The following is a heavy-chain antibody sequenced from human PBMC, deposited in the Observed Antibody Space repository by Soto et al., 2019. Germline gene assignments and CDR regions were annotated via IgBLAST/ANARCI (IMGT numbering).Heavy chain of an antibody. CDR3: AKDFRVVAAPGDY. J-gene: IGHJ4*02. CDR1: GFTFSSYG. V-gene: IGHV3-30*18. CDR2: ISYDGSNK. Sequence: QVQLVESGGGVVQPGRSLRLSCPASGFTFSSYGMHWVRQAPGKGLEWVAVISYDGSNKYYADSVKGRFTISRDNSKNTLYLQMNSLRAEDTAVYYCAKDFRVVAAPGDYWGQGTLVTVSS. D-gene: IGHD2-15*01.